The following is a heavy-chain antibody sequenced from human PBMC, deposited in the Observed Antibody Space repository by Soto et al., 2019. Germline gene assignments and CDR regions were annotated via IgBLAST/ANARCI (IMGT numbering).Heavy chain of an antibody. CDR3: ARVDYDSTYRFYYYCLDV. D-gene: IGHD3-16*02. CDR2: IIPILNTA. CDR1: GGTFSSYS. Sequence: QVHLGQSGAEVKKPGSSVRVSCKTSGGTFSSYSFTWVRQAPGQGLEWMGEIIPILNTANFAQKFQSRVTITADEPTSTVYMDLSSLSPDDTAVYYCARVDYDSTYRFYYYCLDVLGQGTTVTVSS. V-gene: IGHV1-69*01. J-gene: IGHJ6*02.